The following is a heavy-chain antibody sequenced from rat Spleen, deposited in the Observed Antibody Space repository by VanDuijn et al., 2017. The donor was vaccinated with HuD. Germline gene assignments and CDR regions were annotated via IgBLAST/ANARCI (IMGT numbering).Heavy chain of an antibody. V-gene: IGHV5-46*01. Sequence: EVQLVESGGGLVQPGRSMKLSCAASGFTFSDFPMAWVRQTPTKGLEWVATVTSGGNNIYYRDSGKGRFTISRDNAKSTLHLQMDSLRSEDTATYYCVRQDTSGYSNWFTYWGQGTLVTVSS. CDR1: GFTFSDFP. CDR2: VTSGGNNI. J-gene: IGHJ3*01. D-gene: IGHD4-3*01. CDR3: VRQDTSGYSNWFTY.